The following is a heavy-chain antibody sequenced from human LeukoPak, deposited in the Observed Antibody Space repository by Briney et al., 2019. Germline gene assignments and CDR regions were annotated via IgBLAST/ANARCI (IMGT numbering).Heavy chain of an antibody. J-gene: IGHJ4*02. V-gene: IGHV3-23*01. CDR1: GFTFSSHA. CDR3: AKGQSASSTFDC. Sequence: PGGSLRLSCAASGFTFSSHAMSWVRQAPGKGLVWVSLIRGSSDVIEYADSVRGRFTISRDNSKNTVSLQLNNLRAEDTALYYCAKGQSASSTFDCWGQGTLVTVYS. CDR2: IRGSSDVI.